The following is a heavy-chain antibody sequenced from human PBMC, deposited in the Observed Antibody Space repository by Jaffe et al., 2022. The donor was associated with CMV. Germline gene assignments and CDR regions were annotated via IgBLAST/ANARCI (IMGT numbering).Heavy chain of an antibody. Sequence: QVQLQESGPGLVKPSETLSLTCTVSGGSISSYYWSWIRQPPGKGLEWIGYIYYSGSTNYNPSLKSRVTISVDTSKNQFSLKLSSVTAADTAVYYCARHLPSEDTAIPNYYYYYMDVWGKGTTVTVSS. J-gene: IGHJ6*03. V-gene: IGHV4-59*08. CDR3: ARHLPSEDTAIPNYYYYYMDV. CDR2: IYYSGST. CDR1: GGSISSYY. D-gene: IGHD5-18*01.